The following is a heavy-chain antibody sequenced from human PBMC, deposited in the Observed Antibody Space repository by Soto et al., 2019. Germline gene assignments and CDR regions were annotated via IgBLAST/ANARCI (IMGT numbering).Heavy chain of an antibody. CDR2: LYYTGST. Sequence: QVQLQESGPGLVKPSQTLSLTCSVSGGSISRGGYYCSWIRQHPGKGLEWIEYLYYTGSTSYNPSLKSRLTLSVDTSKNQFSLRLSSVTAADTAVYYCASFRGWPPYYFDYWGQGTLVTVSS. J-gene: IGHJ4*02. CDR1: GGSISRGGYY. D-gene: IGHD3-10*01. V-gene: IGHV4-31*03. CDR3: ASFRGWPPYYFDY.